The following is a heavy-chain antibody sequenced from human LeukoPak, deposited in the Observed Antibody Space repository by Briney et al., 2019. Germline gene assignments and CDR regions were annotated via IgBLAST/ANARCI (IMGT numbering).Heavy chain of an antibody. CDR1: GFTFSSYA. Sequence: GSLRLSCAASGFTFSSYAMSWVRQAPGKGLEWVSAISGCGGSTYYADSVKGRFTISRDNSKNTLYLQMNSLRAEDTAVYYCANGGRGSSGYFYYFDYWGQGTLVTVSS. D-gene: IGHD3-22*01. V-gene: IGHV3-23*01. J-gene: IGHJ4*02. CDR3: ANGGRGSSGYFYYFDY. CDR2: ISGCGGST.